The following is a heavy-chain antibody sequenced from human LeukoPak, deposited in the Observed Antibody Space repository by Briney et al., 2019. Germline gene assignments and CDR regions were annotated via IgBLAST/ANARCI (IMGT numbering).Heavy chain of an antibody. CDR1: GFTVSSNY. D-gene: IGHD1-1*01. J-gene: IGHJ4*02. CDR2: IYSGGST. CDR3: ARDPTFLTTAPDY. Sequence: GGSLRLSCAASGFTVSSNYMSWVRQAPGKGLEWVSVIYSGGSTYYADSVKGRFTISRDNSKNTLYLQMNSLRAEDAAVYYCARDPTFLTTAPDYWGQGTLVTVSS. V-gene: IGHV3-53*01.